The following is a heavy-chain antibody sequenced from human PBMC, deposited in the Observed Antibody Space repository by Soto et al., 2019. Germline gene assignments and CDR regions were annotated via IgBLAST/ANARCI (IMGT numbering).Heavy chain of an antibody. Sequence: SETLSLTCTVSGGSISSYYWSWIRQPPGKGLEWIGHIYYSGSTNYNPSLKSRVTISVDTSKNQFSLKLSSVTAADTAVYYCARVGYSYGYYFEYWGQGTLVTVS. D-gene: IGHD5-18*01. CDR3: ARVGYSYGYYFEY. V-gene: IGHV4-59*01. CDR1: GGSISSYY. CDR2: IYYSGST. J-gene: IGHJ4*02.